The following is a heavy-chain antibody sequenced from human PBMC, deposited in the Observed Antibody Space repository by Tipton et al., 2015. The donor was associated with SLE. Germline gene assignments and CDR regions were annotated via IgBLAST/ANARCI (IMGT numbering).Heavy chain of an antibody. V-gene: IGHV4-39*07. CDR2: FYYDATT. CDR3: ARTLRGDGVVVGLDHYYMDV. J-gene: IGHJ6*03. Sequence: TLSLTCSVSGDSISSSYYYWGWIRQPPGRGLEWIASFYYDATTYYNPSLKSRVTISEDTSKDQFSLKLTSVTAADTAVYYCARTLRGDGVVVGLDHYYMDVWGKGTTVTVSS. CDR1: GDSISSSYYY. D-gene: IGHD3-3*01.